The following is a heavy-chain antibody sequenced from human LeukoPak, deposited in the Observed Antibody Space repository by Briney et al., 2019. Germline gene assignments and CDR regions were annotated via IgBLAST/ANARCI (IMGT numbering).Heavy chain of an antibody. CDR3: VRASVESGGAFDI. CDR2: IYTSGST. CDR1: GASFSNDF. V-gene: IGHV4-59*01. D-gene: IGHD2-15*01. Sequence: PSETLSLTCTVSGASFSNDFWSWIRQPPGKGLEWIGYIYTSGSTNYNPSLKSRVITSADTSKNQFSLNLTSVTAADTAVYYCVRASVESGGAFDIWGQGTMVTVSS. J-gene: IGHJ3*02.